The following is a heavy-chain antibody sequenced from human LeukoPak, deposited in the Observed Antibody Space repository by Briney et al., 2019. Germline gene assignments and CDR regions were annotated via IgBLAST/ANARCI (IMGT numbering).Heavy chain of an antibody. Sequence: GGSLRLSCAASGFTFSSYGMSWVRQAPGKGLEWVSAISGSGGSTYYADSVKGRFTISRDNSKNTLYLRMNSLRAEDTAVYYCAKGDYYDNSGKFDYWGQGTLVTVSS. CDR2: ISGSGGST. D-gene: IGHD3-22*01. V-gene: IGHV3-23*01. J-gene: IGHJ4*02. CDR1: GFTFSSYG. CDR3: AKGDYYDNSGKFDY.